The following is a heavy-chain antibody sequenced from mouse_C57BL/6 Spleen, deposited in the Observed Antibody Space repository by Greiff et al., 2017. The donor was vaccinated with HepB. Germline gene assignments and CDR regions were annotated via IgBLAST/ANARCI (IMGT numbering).Heavy chain of an antibody. J-gene: IGHJ2*01. Sequence: LVESGAELVRPGASVTLSCKASGYTFTDYEMHWVKQTPVHGLEWIGAIDPETGGTAYNQKFKGKAILTADKSSSTAYMELRSLTSEDSAVYYCTRGVRFDYWGQGTTLTVSS. CDR1: GYTFTDYE. CDR3: TRGVRFDY. CDR2: IDPETGGT. D-gene: IGHD2-1*01. V-gene: IGHV1-15*01.